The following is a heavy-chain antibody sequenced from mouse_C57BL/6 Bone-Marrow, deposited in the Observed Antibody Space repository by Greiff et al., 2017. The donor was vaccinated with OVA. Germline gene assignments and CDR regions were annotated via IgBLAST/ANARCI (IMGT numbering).Heavy chain of an antibody. CDR1: GYTFTSYW. CDR2: IDPSDSYT. Sequence: QVQLQQSGAELVKPGASVKLSCKASGYTFTSYWMQWVKQRPGQGLEWIGEIDPSDSYTNYNQKFKGKATLTVDTSSSTAYMQLSSLTSEDSAVYYCASYDYEDWGQGTTLTVSS. V-gene: IGHV1-50*01. D-gene: IGHD2-4*01. J-gene: IGHJ2*01. CDR3: ASYDYED.